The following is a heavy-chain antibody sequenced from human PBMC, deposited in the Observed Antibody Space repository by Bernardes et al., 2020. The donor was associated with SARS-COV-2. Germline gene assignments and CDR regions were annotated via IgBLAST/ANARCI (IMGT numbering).Heavy chain of an antibody. Sequence: GGSLRLSRAASGFTFSGSAMHWVRQASGKGLEWVGRIRSKANNYATAYAASVTGRFTISRDDSKNTAYLQMNSLKTEDTAVYYCTRHEIGSGSSPPGFDYWGQGTLVTVSS. CDR2: IRSKANNYAT. D-gene: IGHD3-10*01. V-gene: IGHV3-73*01. CDR3: TRHEIGSGSSPPGFDY. CDR1: GFTFSGSA. J-gene: IGHJ4*02.